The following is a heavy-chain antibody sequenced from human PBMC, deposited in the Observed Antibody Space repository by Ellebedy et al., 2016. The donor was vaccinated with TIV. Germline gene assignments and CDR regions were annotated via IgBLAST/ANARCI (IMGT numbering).Heavy chain of an antibody. CDR1: GFTFSSYE. D-gene: IGHD6-13*01. J-gene: IGHJ4*02. CDR2: ISSSGSTI. V-gene: IGHV3-48*03. CDR3: ARGRAGSWYEDDY. Sequence: PGGSLRLSCAASGFTFSSYEMNWVRQAPGKGLEWVSYISSSGSTIYYANSVKGRFTISRDNAKNSLYLQMNSLRAEDTAVYYCARGRAGSWYEDDYWGQGTLVTVSS.